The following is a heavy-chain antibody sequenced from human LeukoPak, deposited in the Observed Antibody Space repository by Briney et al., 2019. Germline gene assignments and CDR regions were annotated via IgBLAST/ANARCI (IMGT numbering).Heavy chain of an antibody. CDR1: GFTFSSSG. V-gene: IGHV3-30*03. CDR2: IPSHGSYQ. CDR3: ATARVDYGMPV. Sequence: SGGSLRLSCAASGFTFSSSGMHWVRQAPGKGLEWVAVIPSHGSYQYYADSVKGRFTISRDNSKNTLYLQMSSPRVEDTAVYHCATARVDYGMPVWGQGTTVTVSS. J-gene: IGHJ6*02. D-gene: IGHD3-10*01.